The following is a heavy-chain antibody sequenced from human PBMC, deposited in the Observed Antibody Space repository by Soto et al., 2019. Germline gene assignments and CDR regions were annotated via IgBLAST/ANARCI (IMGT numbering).Heavy chain of an antibody. CDR2: ISYDGSNK. J-gene: IGHJ6*02. CDR1: GFTFSSYA. D-gene: IGHD2-2*01. CDR3: ARDHCSSTSCYYYYGMDV. Sequence: GGSLRLSCAASGFTFSSYAMHWVSQAPGKGLEWVAVISYDGSNKYYADSVKGRFTISRDNSKNTLYLQMNSLRAEDTAVYYCARDHCSSTSCYYYYGMDVWGQGTTVTVSS. V-gene: IGHV3-30-3*01.